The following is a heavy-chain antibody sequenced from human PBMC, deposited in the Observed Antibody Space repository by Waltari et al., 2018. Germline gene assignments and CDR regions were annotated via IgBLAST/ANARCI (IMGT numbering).Heavy chain of an antibody. CDR1: GGSTSTSSSY. J-gene: IGHJ4*02. D-gene: IGHD1-26*01. CDR2: IYYRGST. CDR3: ARDSRGKTRGGSYDY. V-gene: IGHV4-39*01. Sequence: QLQLQESGPGLVKPSEPLSLTCSVSGGSTSTSSSYWGWLRQPPGKGLEWITNIYYRGSTYYNPSLKSRVTISVDTSKNQFSLKLTSVTAADTAVYYCARDSRGKTRGGSYDYWGQGTLVTVSS.